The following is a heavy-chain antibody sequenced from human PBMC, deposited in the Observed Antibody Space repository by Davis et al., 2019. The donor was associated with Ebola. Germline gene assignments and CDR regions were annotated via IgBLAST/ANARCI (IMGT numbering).Heavy chain of an antibody. CDR2: IYSGGDT. CDR3: ARESTTYYGMDV. Sequence: GGSLRLSCAASGLTVNNNYMSWVRQAPGKGLEWVSVIYSGGDTYYADSVKGRFTISRDNSKNTLYLQMNSLRAEDTAVYYCARESTTYYGMDVWGQGTTVTVSS. CDR1: GLTVNNNY. V-gene: IGHV3-66*02. D-gene: IGHD5/OR15-5a*01. J-gene: IGHJ6*02.